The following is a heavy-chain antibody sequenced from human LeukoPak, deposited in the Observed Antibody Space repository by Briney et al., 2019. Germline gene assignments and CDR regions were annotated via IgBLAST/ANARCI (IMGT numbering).Heavy chain of an antibody. CDR2: LSFDDNNK. CDR1: GFTFSSNY. D-gene: IGHD3-9*01. J-gene: IGHJ6*02. Sequence: GGSLRLSCAASGFTFSSNYMTWVRQAPGKGLEWVAVLSFDDNNKYYAESVKGRFTISRDNSKNTVYLQMNSLRAEDTAVYYCAKDLEKGLRYFDWLLLPYGMDVWGQGTTVSVSS. V-gene: IGHV3-30*18. CDR3: AKDLEKGLRYFDWLLLPYGMDV.